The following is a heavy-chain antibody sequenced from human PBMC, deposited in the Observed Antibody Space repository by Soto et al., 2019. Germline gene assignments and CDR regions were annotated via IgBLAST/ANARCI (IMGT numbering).Heavy chain of an antibody. J-gene: IGHJ4*02. Sequence: PSETLSLTCAVYGGSFSGYYWTWIRQSPEKGLEWIGEVNHGGTTYYNPSPKTRVTISVHTPKNQFSLKMSSVTAADTAVYYCARGIGYCSSINCYSSRRLRFDSWGQGTLVTVSS. D-gene: IGHD2-2*01. CDR1: GGSFSGYY. CDR2: VNHGGTT. V-gene: IGHV4-34*01. CDR3: ARGIGYCSSINCYSSRRLRFDS.